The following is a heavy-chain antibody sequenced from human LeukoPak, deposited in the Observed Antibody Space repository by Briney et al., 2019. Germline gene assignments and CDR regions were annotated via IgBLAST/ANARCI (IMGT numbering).Heavy chain of an antibody. CDR3: AKLGCSSTRCYINY. J-gene: IGHJ4*02. Sequence: GGSLRLSCAASGFPFSTYGMRGVRQAPGKGLEWVAVISYDGSDQYYADSVKGRFTVSRDNSKNTLYLQMNSLRVEDTAVYYCAKLGCSSTRCYINYWGQGTLVTVSS. D-gene: IGHD2-2*01. CDR1: GFPFSTYG. CDR2: ISYDGSDQ. V-gene: IGHV3-30*18.